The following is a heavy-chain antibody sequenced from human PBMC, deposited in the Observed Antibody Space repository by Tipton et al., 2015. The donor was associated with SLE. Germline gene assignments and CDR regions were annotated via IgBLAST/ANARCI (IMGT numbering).Heavy chain of an antibody. J-gene: IGHJ5*02. CDR3: AGTYYGDYVWFDP. CDR2: INHSGST. D-gene: IGHD4-17*01. CDR1: GGSFSGYY. Sequence: AGLVKPSETLSLTCAVYGGSFSGYYWSWIRQPPGKGLEWIGEINHSGSTNYNPALKSRVTISVDTSKNQFSLKLSSVTAADTAVYYCAGTYYGDYVWFDPWGQGILVTVSS. V-gene: IGHV4-34*01.